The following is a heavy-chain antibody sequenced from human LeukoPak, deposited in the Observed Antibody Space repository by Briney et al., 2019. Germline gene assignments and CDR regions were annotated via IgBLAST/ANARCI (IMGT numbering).Heavy chain of an antibody. V-gene: IGHV3-48*01. CDR2: ISSGSVTI. D-gene: IGHD3-16*02. J-gene: IGHJ4*02. CDR1: GFIFSSYS. Sequence: GGSLRLSCAASGFIFSSYSMNWVRQAPGKGLEWLSFISSGSVTIYYTDSVKGRFTISRDNAKNSLYLQMNSLRAEDTAVYYCAKDSYYDYVWGSYRYTNQFDYWGQGTLVTVSS. CDR3: AKDSYYDYVWGSYRYTNQFDY.